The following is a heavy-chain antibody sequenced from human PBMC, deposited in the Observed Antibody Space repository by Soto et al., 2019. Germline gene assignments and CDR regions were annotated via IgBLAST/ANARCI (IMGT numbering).Heavy chain of an antibody. CDR2: ISGDNVNT. CDR1: GYNFTTYG. Sequence: ASVKVSCTASGYNFTTYGISWVRQAPGQGLEWMGWISGDNVNTKSAQKIQGRITMTTDTSAGTAYMELRSLRSDDTAVYFCARDGQQQAQETYYYFYGMDIWGQGTTVTVSS. D-gene: IGHD6-13*01. CDR3: ARDGQQQAQETYYYFYGMDI. J-gene: IGHJ6*02. V-gene: IGHV1-18*01.